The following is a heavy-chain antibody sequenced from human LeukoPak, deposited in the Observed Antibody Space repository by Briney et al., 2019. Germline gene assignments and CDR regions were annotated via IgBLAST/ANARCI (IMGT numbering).Heavy chain of an antibody. D-gene: IGHD4-23*01. J-gene: IGHJ4*02. Sequence: SETLSLTCSVSGGSISSGTHYWSWIRQHPGKGLEWIGYMYYSANTYYNPSLKSRASISVDRSKNQFSLRLTSVTAADTAVYYCARGGGGNQGHFDYWGQGSLVTVPS. CDR3: ARGGGGNQGHFDY. V-gene: IGHV4-31*02. CDR1: GGSISSGTHY. CDR2: MYYSANT.